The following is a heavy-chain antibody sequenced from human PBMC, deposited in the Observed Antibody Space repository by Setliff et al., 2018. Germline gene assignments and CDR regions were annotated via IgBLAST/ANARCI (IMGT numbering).Heavy chain of an antibody. Sequence: ASVKVSCKASGYEFSNYGIAWVRQAPGQGLEWMGWINGYNGNTFYAPKLQGRLTMTTDASTATAYMELRSLRSDDTAIYFCSRLVRYCTTTTCQTLSGAEHWGQGTLVTVSS. CDR3: SRLVRYCTTTTCQTLSGAEH. V-gene: IGHV1-18*01. CDR1: GYEFSNYG. D-gene: IGHD2-8*01. CDR2: INGYNGNT. J-gene: IGHJ4*02.